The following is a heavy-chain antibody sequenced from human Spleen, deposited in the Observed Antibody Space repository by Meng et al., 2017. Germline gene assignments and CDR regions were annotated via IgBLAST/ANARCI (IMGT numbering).Heavy chain of an antibody. CDR2: IYHSGSA. V-gene: IGHV4-4*02. CDR1: GGSITITKW. CDR3: ASYNSGWPQYDS. Sequence: SETLSLTCAVSGGSITITKWWNWVRQTPGKGLEWIGEIYHSGSANYNPSLKSRVTMSRDKSKNQFSLKLSSVTAADTAVYYCASYNSGWPQYDSWGQGTLVTVSS. D-gene: IGHD6-19*01. J-gene: IGHJ4*02.